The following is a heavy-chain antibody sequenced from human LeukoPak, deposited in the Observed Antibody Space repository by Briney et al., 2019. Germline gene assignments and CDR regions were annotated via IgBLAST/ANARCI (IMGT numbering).Heavy chain of an antibody. CDR1: GFTFSSYA. D-gene: IGHD5-12*01. V-gene: IGHV3-23*01. J-gene: IGHJ4*02. Sequence: GSLRLSCAASGFTFSSYAMSWVRQAPGKGLEWVSGIGGSGGSTYYADSVKGRFTISRDTSKNTLYLQMNSLRAEDTAIYYCAKANSGYEYYFDYWGQGTLVTVSS. CDR2: IGGSGGST. CDR3: AKANSGYEYYFDY.